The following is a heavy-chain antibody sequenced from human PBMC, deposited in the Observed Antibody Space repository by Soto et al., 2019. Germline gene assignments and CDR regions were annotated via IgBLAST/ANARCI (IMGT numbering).Heavy chain of an antibody. CDR1: GFTFSSYS. V-gene: IGHV3-21*01. D-gene: IGHD3-3*01. Sequence: EVQLVESGGGLVKPGGSLRLSCAASGFTFSSYSMNWVRQAPGKGLEWVSSISSSSSYIYYADSVKGRFTISRDNAKNSHYLHMNSLRAEDTAVYYCARDHAGGYAFWCGKSNRDDWGKGTPVTVSS. J-gene: IGHJ6*04. CDR3: ARDHAGGYAFWCGKSNRDD. CDR2: ISSSSSYI.